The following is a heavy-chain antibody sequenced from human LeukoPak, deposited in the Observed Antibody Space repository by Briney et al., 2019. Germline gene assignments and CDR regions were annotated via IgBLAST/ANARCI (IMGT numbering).Heavy chain of an antibody. CDR2: LSSSGSS. CDR3: AVVDYWDYSGYFAY. V-gene: IGHV4-4*08. J-gene: IGHJ4*02. CDR1: GFTFSDYY. Sequence: GSLRLSCAASGFTFSDYYMSWIRQPPGKGLEWIGYLSSSGSSHYSPSLKSRVSMFADTSKNEFSLRLSSVTAADTAVYYCAVVDYWDYSGYFAYWGQGILVTVYS. D-gene: IGHD3-22*01.